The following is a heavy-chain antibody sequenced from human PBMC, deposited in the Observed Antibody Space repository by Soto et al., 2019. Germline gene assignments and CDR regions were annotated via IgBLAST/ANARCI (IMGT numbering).Heavy chain of an antibody. CDR1: GFTFSSYW. D-gene: IGHD1-1*01. V-gene: IGHV3-74*01. J-gene: IGHJ4*02. Sequence: EVQLVESGGGLVQPGGSLRLSCAASGFTFSSYWMHWVRQAPGKGLVWVSRINSDGSSTSYADSVKGRFTISRDNAKNPLYLKMNSLRAEDTAVYYCARDPALGTVDYWGQGTLVTVSS. CDR3: ARDPALGTVDY. CDR2: INSDGSST.